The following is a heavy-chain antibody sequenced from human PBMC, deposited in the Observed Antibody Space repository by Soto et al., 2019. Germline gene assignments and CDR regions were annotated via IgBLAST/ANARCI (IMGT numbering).Heavy chain of an antibody. J-gene: IGHJ4*02. Sequence: QITLKESGPTLVKPTQTLTLTCTFSGFSLTTSGVGVGWIRQPPGKALEWLALLYWDDDKRYSPSLKSRLTITMDTPTTPVVLTMTNMDPVDTGTYFCAHSSRRSGDYWGQGTLVTVSS. CDR3: AHSSRRSGDY. CDR1: GFSLTTSGVG. CDR2: LYWDDDK. V-gene: IGHV2-5*02. D-gene: IGHD3-10*01.